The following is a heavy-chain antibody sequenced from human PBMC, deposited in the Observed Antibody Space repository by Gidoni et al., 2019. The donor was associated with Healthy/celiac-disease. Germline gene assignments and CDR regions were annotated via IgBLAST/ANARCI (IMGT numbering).Heavy chain of an antibody. D-gene: IGHD4-4*01. CDR3: ARAVGYSNYIDYYYFMDV. V-gene: IGHV4-34*01. Sequence: QVQLQQWGAGLLKPSETLSLTRAVYGGSFSGYYWSWIRQPPGKGLEWIGEINHSGSTNYNPSLKSRVTISVDTSKNQFSLKLSSVTAADTAVYYCARAVGYSNYIDYYYFMDVWGKGTTVTVSS. CDR1: GGSFSGYY. CDR2: INHSGST. J-gene: IGHJ6*03.